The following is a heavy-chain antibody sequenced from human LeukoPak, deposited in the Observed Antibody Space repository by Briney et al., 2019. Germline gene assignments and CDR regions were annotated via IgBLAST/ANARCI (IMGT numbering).Heavy chain of an antibody. D-gene: IGHD6-13*01. Sequence: SETLSLTCTVSGGSISSSSYYWGWIRQPPGKGLEWIGSIYYSGSTYYNPSLKSRVTISVDTSKNQFSLKLSSVTAADTAVYYCARQTLKGSWYPHFDYWGQGTLVTVSS. CDR3: ARQTLKGSWYPHFDY. V-gene: IGHV4-39*01. CDR1: GGSISSSSYY. J-gene: IGHJ4*02. CDR2: IYYSGST.